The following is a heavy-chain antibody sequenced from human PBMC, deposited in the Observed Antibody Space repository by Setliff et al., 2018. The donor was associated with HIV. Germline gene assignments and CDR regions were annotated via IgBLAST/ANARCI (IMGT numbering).Heavy chain of an antibody. Sequence: GGSLRLSCAVSGFTFSTYGMHWVRQAPGKGLEWVTFIEHDGSNKYYADSVKGRFTISRDNSKNTLYLQMNSLRAEDTAVYYCAKETGYCSGGSCLGGMDVWGQGTTVTVSS. CDR3: AKETGYCSGGSCLGGMDV. CDR2: IEHDGSNK. J-gene: IGHJ6*02. V-gene: IGHV3-30*02. CDR1: GFTFSTYG. D-gene: IGHD2-15*01.